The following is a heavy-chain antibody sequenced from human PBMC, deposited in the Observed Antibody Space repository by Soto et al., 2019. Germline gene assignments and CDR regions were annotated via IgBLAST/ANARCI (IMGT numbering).Heavy chain of an antibody. D-gene: IGHD3-10*01. Sequence: GGSLRLSCAASGFTFSSYGMHWVRQAPGKGLEWVAVISYDGSNKYYADSVKGRFTISRDNSKNTLYLQMNSLRAEDTAVYYCAKDRVSFIAYWGQGTLVPVSS. J-gene: IGHJ4*02. CDR2: ISYDGSNK. CDR3: AKDRVSFIAY. V-gene: IGHV3-30*18. CDR1: GFTFSSYG.